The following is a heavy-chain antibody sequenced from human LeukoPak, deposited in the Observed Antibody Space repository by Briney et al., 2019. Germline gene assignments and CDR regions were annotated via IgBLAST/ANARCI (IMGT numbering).Heavy chain of an antibody. D-gene: IGHD1-7*01. V-gene: IGHV3-9*01. CDR3: ARGPNYSHYYYMDV. CDR2: ISWNSGSI. Sequence: GGSLRLSCAASGFTFDDYAMHWVRQAPGKSLEWVSGISWNSGSIGYADSVKGRFTISRDNAKNSLYLQMNSLRAEDTALYYCARGPNYSHYYYMDVWGKGTTVTVSS. CDR1: GFTFDDYA. J-gene: IGHJ6*03.